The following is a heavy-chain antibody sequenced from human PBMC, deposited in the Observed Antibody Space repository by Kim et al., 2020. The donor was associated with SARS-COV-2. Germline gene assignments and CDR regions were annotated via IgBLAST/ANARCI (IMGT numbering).Heavy chain of an antibody. D-gene: IGHD6-19*01. V-gene: IGHV3-23*05. Sequence: GGSLRLSCAASGFTFSRRAMSWVRQVPGKGLEWIASVNNNNNPYYADSVKGRFTVPRDITKDTLYLQMNSLRADDTALYYCAKDHPSSGWPTFDSWGQGT. CDR2: VNNNNNP. J-gene: IGHJ4*02. CDR3: AKDHPSSGWPTFDS. CDR1: GFTFSRRA.